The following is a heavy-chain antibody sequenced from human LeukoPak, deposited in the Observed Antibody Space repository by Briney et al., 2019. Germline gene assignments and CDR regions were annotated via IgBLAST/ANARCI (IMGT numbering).Heavy chain of an antibody. V-gene: IGHV4-34*01. CDR3: ARGAGGWITGLNWFDP. Sequence: SETLSLTCAVYGGSFSGYYWSWIRQPPGKGLEWIGEINHSGSTNYNPSLKSRVTILVDTSKNQFSLKLSSVTAADTAVYYCARGAGGWITGLNWFDPWGQGTLVTVSS. D-gene: IGHD1-14*01. CDR1: GGSFSGYY. J-gene: IGHJ5*02. CDR2: INHSGST.